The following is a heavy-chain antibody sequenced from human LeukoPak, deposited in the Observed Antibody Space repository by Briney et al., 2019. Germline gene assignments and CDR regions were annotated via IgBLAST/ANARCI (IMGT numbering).Heavy chain of an antibody. J-gene: IGHJ4*02. V-gene: IGHV3-21*01. CDR2: ISSSSSYI. CDR3: ARGRNVDTSMVNDY. Sequence: PGGSLRLSCAASGFTFSSYSMNWVRQAPGKGLEWVSSISSSSSYIYYADSVKGRFTISRDNSKNTVYVQMNSLRAEDTAVYFCARGRNVDTSMVNDYWGQGTLVTVSS. D-gene: IGHD5-18*01. CDR1: GFTFSSYS.